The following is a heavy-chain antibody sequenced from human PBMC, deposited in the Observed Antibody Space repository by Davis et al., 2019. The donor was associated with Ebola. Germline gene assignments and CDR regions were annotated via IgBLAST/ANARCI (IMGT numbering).Heavy chain of an antibody. CDR3: ARDRGDGYHPQWFDP. D-gene: IGHD5-24*01. V-gene: IGHV1-69*13. CDR1: GGTFSSFA. J-gene: IGHJ5*02. CDR2: IIPIFGTA. Sequence: SVKVSCKASGGTFSSFAISWVRQAPGQGLEWMGGIIPIFGTANYAQKFQGRVTITADESTSTAYMELSSLRSGDTAVYYCARDRGDGYHPQWFDPWGQGTLVTVSS.